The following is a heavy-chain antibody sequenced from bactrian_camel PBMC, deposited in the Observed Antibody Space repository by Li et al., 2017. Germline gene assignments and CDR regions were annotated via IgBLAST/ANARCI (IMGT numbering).Heavy chain of an antibody. CDR1: GLTFSKYG. D-gene: IGHD2*01. V-gene: IGHV3S40*01. J-gene: IGHJ6*01. CDR3: AASGGAWAHGY. CDR2: INPAGGST. Sequence: VQLVESGGGLVQPGGSLRLSCAASGLTFSKYGMSWVRQAPGKGLEWVSSINPAGGSTNYADSVKGRFTISRDNAKNTLYLQLNSLRTEDTAMYYCAASGGAWAHGYWGQGTQVTVS.